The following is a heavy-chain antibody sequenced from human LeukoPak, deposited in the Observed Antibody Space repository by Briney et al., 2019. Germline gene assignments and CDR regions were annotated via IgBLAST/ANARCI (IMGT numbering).Heavy chain of an antibody. V-gene: IGHV4-38-2*02. CDR3: ARDLPGIAVAGTGY. J-gene: IGHJ4*02. CDR1: GYSISSGYY. CDR2: IYHSGST. Sequence: SETLSLTCAVSGYSISSGYYWGWIRQPPGKGLEWIGSIYHSGSTYYNPSLKSRVTISVDTSKNQFSLKLSSVTAADTAVYYCARDLPGIAVAGTGYWGQGTLDTVSS. D-gene: IGHD6-19*01.